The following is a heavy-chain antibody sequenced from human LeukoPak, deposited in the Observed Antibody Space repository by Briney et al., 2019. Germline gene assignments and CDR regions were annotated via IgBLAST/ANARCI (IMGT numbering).Heavy chain of an antibody. CDR3: ATSTGDFWSGSFFRFDY. D-gene: IGHD3-3*01. CDR2: ISYSGST. J-gene: IGHJ4*02. Sequence: PSETLSLTCTVSGGSINSSTFYWGWIRQPPGKGLEWFGSISYSGSTYYNPSLKSRVTISVDTSKNQFSLKLSSVTAADTAVYYCATSTGDFWSGSFFRFDYWGQGTLVTVSS. V-gene: IGHV4-39*01. CDR1: GGSINSSTFY.